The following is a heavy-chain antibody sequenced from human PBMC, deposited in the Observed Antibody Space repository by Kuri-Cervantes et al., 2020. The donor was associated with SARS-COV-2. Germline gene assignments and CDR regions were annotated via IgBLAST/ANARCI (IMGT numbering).Heavy chain of an antibody. CDR3: AKDRGHTFGGVYH. Sequence: SLKISCAASGFTFDDYAMHWVRQTPGKGLEWVSGISWNSGSIGYADSVKGRFTISRDNAKNSLYLQMNSLRAEDTALYYCAKDRGHTFGGVYHWGQGTLVTVSS. CDR2: ISWNSGSI. V-gene: IGHV3-9*01. CDR1: GFTFDDYA. J-gene: IGHJ5*02. D-gene: IGHD3-16*01.